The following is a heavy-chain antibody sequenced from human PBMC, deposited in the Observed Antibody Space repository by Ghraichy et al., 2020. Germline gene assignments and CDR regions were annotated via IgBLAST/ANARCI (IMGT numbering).Heavy chain of an antibody. CDR2: ISSSSSYI. D-gene: IGHD1-1*01. J-gene: IGHJ4*02. V-gene: IGHV3-21*01. CDR3: ARDPGIGTSPPDFDY. Sequence: LSLTCAASGFTFSSYSMNWVRQAPGKGLEWVSSISSSSSYIYYADSVKGRFTISRDNAKNSLYLQMNSLRVEDTAVYYCARDPGIGTSPPDFDYWGQGTLFTFSS. CDR1: GFTFSSYS.